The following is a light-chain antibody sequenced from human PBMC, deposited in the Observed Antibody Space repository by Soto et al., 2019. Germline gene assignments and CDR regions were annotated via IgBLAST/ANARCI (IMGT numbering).Light chain of an antibody. Sequence: EIVLTQAPVTRSLSPGERATLSCRASQTVSRMYLSWFQQRPGQAPRLLIYGTSTRATGIPVRFSGSGSGTDFTLTISSLQPEDFEVYFCHQDFNLPWTFGQGTKVDIK. CDR3: HQDFNLPWT. CDR2: GTS. J-gene: IGKJ1*01. CDR1: QTVSRMY. V-gene: IGKV3D-7*01.